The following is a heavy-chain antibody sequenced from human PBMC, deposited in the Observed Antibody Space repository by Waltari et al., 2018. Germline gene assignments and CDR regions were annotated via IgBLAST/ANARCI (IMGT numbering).Heavy chain of an antibody. CDR2: IYYSGST. V-gene: IGHV4-39*01. Sequence: QLQLQESGPGLVKPSETLSLTCTVSGGSISSSSYYWGWIRQPPGKGLEWIGSIYYSGSTYYNPSLKSRVTISVDTSKNQFSLKLSSVTAADTAVYYCARHIVVVITIDYFDYWGQGTLVTVSS. CDR3: ARHIVVVITIDYFDY. CDR1: GGSISSSSYY. J-gene: IGHJ4*02. D-gene: IGHD3-22*01.